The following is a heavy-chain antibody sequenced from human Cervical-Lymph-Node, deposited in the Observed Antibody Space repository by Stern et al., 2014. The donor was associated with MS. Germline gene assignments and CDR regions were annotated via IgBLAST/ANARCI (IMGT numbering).Heavy chain of an antibody. CDR1: GFIFENYW. Sequence: EVQLVESGGGLVQPGGSLRLSCTGTGFIFENYWMSWVRQAPGTGLEWVANIKQDGSEKYYVESVRGRFTIARDNAQKSLYLQMNSLTVEDTALYYCARDSSVDGYILGRNWGQGARVTVSS. D-gene: IGHD5-24*01. CDR3: ARDSSVDGYILGRN. V-gene: IGHV3-7*03. CDR2: IKQDGSEK. J-gene: IGHJ4*02.